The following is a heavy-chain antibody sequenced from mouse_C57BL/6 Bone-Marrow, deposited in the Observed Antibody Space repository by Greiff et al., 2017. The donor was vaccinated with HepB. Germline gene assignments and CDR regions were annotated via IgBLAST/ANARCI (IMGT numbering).Heavy chain of an antibody. CDR1: GYTFTSYW. J-gene: IGHJ2*01. D-gene: IGHD2-4*01. Sequence: QVHVKQPGAELVKPGASVKLSCKASGYTFTSYWMHWVKQRPGQGLEWIGMIHPNSGSTNYNEKFKSKATLTVDKSSSTAYMHLSSLTSEDSAVYYCTRRGIYDYALYYWGQGTTLTVSS. CDR3: TRRGIYDYALYY. V-gene: IGHV1-64*01. CDR2: IHPNSGST.